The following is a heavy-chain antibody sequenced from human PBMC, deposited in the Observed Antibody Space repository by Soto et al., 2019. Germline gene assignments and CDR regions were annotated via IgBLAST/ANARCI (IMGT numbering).Heavy chain of an antibody. J-gene: IGHJ2*01. CDR1: GFTFSSYG. CDR3: ARDTVLRVVPEWSTDL. D-gene: IGHD3-3*01. CDR2: IWDDESNR. V-gene: IGHV3-33*01. Sequence: QVQLVESGGGVVQPGRSLRLSCAGSGFTFSSYGMHWVRQAPGKGLEWVAVIWDDESNRNYAASVKGRFAISRDNSKNTLYLQMSSVRVEDTALYYCARDTVLRVVPEWSTDLWGRGTLVTVSS.